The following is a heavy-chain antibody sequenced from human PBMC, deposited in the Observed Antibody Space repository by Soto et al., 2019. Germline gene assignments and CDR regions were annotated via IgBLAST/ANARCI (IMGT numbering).Heavy chain of an antibody. Sequence: VASVKGSCKASGYTFTRSGISWVRQAPGQGPEWMGWISSYNGDTNYAQTFQGRVTMTTDTSISTTYMELSSLTSEDTAVYYCTRAPLGIIVAPDFWGQGTLVTVSS. CDR2: ISSYNGDT. J-gene: IGHJ4*02. CDR3: TRAPLGIIVAPDF. V-gene: IGHV1-18*01. CDR1: GYTFTRSG. D-gene: IGHD3-22*01.